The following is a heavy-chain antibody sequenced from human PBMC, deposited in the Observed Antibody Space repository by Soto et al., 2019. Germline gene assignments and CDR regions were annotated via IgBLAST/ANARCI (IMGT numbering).Heavy chain of an antibody. V-gene: IGHV3-23*01. D-gene: IGHD2-21*01. CDR1: GFTFSSYA. Sequence: EGSLRLSCAASGFTFSSYAMSWVRQAPGKGLEWVSGITRSGDYTDYADSVKGRFTISRDHSKNTLYLQMSSLRAEDTAVYYCAKGRYCVGDCYTCVDYWGQGTLATVSS. J-gene: IGHJ4*02. CDR3: AKGRYCVGDCYTCVDY. CDR2: ITRSGDYT.